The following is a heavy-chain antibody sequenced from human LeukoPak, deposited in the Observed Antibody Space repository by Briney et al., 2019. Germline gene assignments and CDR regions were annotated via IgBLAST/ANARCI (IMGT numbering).Heavy chain of an antibody. CDR1: GFTFSSYA. CDR2: IGGSGGST. V-gene: IGHV3-23*01. J-gene: IGHJ4*02. Sequence: GGSLRLSCAASGFTFSSYAMSWVRQAPGKGLEWVSSIGGSGGSTYYADSVKGRFTISRDNSKNTLYLQMNSLRAEDTAVYYCARVPYGDYTYYFDYWGQGTLVTVSS. CDR3: ARVPYGDYTYYFDY. D-gene: IGHD4-17*01.